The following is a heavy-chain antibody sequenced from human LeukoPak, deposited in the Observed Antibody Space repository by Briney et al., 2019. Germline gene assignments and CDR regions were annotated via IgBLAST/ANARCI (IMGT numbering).Heavy chain of an antibody. Sequence: SETLSLTCSVSGYSISSGYYWGWIRQPPGKGLEWIGSIYRSGSTYYNPSFKSRVTISVDTPKSQFSLKLSSVTAADTAVYYCARNFWSASRWFDPWGQGTLVTVSS. V-gene: IGHV4-38-2*02. CDR2: IYRSGST. D-gene: IGHD3-3*01. CDR1: GYSISSGYY. J-gene: IGHJ5*02. CDR3: ARNFWSASRWFDP.